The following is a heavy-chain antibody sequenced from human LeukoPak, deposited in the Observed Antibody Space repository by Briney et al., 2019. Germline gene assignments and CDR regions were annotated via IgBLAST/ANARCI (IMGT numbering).Heavy chain of an antibody. D-gene: IGHD2-2*02. CDR3: ARGAGGVVVPAAIRRGQNWFDP. J-gene: IGHJ5*02. V-gene: IGHV1-69*05. Sequence: GASVKVSCKASGGTFSSYAISWVRQAPGQGLEWMGGIIPIFGTANYAQKFQGRVTITTDESTSTAYMELSSLRSEDTAVYYCARGAGGVVVPAAIRRGQNWFDPWGQGTLVTVSS. CDR2: IIPIFGTA. CDR1: GGTFSSYA.